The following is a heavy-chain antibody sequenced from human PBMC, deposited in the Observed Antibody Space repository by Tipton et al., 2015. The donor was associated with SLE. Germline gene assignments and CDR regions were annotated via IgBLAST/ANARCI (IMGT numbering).Heavy chain of an antibody. CDR2: FNPQDGET. J-gene: IGHJ1*01. CDR1: GYTLSELS. CDR3: TTDPPSGWPRVYFQK. Sequence: QLVQSGAEVKKPGASVKVSCKVSGYTLSELSIHWVRQAPEKGLEWMGGFNPQDGETIYAQKFQGRVTLTEDTSTDTAYMELSSLRSEDTAVYYWTTDPPSGWPRVYFQKWGQGTLVTVSS. D-gene: IGHD6-19*01. V-gene: IGHV1-24*01.